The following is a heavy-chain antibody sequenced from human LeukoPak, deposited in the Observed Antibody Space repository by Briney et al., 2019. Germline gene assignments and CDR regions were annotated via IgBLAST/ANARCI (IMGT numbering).Heavy chain of an antibody. CDR1: GFTVSSNY. V-gene: IGHV3-30*02. J-gene: IGHJ4*02. D-gene: IGHD1-14*01. CDR3: AKDHHSAS. Sequence: PGGSLRLSCAASGFTVSSNYMSWVRQAPGKGLEWVAFIRYDGSNKYYADSVKGRFTISRDNSKNTLYLQMNSLRAEDTAVYYCAKDHHSASWGQGTLVTVSS. CDR2: IRYDGSNK.